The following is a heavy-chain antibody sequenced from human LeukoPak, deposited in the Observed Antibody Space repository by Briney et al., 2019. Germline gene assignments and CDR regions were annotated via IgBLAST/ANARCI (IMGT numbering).Heavy chain of an antibody. D-gene: IGHD1-26*01. CDR2: IRDSGSST. CDR3: AKYGPQDSGSSHFDY. J-gene: IGHJ4*02. Sequence: PGGALRLSCAASGFTFSSYAMSWVRQAPGKGLEWVSAIRDSGSSTHYADSVKGRFTTSRDNSKNTLFLQVNSLRAEDTATYYCAKYGPQDSGSSHFDYWGQGALVTVSS. CDR1: GFTFSSYA. V-gene: IGHV3-23*01.